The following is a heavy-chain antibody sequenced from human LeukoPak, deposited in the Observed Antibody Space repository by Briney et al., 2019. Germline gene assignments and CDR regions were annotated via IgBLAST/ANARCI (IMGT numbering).Heavy chain of an antibody. CDR1: GFTFSSYA. CDR3: ARPYCSSTSCYDFDY. Sequence: PGGSLRLSCAASGFTFSSYAMSWVRQAPGKGLEWVSAISGSGGSTYYADSVKGRFTISRDNSKNTLYLQMNSLRAEDTAVYYCARPYCSSTSCYDFDYWGQGTLVTVSS. D-gene: IGHD2-2*01. CDR2: ISGSGGST. V-gene: IGHV3-23*01. J-gene: IGHJ4*02.